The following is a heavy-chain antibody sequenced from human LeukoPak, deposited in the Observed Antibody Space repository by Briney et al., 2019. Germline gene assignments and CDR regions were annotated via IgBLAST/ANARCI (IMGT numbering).Heavy chain of an antibody. J-gene: IGHJ4*02. CDR1: GFTFTYAW. D-gene: IGHD5/OR15-5a*01. CDR2: ITSGGTT. V-gene: IGHV3-15*01. Sequence: PGGSLRLSCEASGFTFTYAWMNWVRQAPGKGPEWVGHITSGGTTDYAAPVKGRFTISRENSKNTVYLQMNSLKMEDTAMYYCIADVSTLDTQLDYWGQGTLVTVSS. CDR3: IADVSTLDTQLDY.